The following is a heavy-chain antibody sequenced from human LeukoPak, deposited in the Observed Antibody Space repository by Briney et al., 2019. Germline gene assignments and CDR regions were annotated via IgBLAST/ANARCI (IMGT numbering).Heavy chain of an antibody. V-gene: IGHV5-51*01. J-gene: IGHJ4*02. CDR1: GYNFITYW. CDR3: ARLPDYVSGKDY. Sequence: GESLKISCEASGYNFITYWIGWVRQMPGKGLEWVAIINPGDSDTRYSLSFQGRATISVDRSINTAYLQWSSLRASDTAIYYCARLPDYVSGKDYWGQGTPVTVPS. CDR2: INPGDSDT. D-gene: IGHD3-10*01.